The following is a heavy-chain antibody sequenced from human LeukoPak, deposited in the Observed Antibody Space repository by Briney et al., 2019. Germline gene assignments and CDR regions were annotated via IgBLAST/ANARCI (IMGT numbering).Heavy chain of an antibody. CDR1: GYTFTGYY. CDR2: INPNSGGT. J-gene: IGHJ4*02. Sequence: ASVKVSCKASGYTFTGYYMHWVRQAPGQGLEWMGWINPNSGGTNYAQKFQGRVTMTRDTSISTAYMELSRLRSDDTAVYYCAREPYSGSYYVDNWGQGTLVTVSS. D-gene: IGHD1-26*01. CDR3: AREPYSGSYYVDN. V-gene: IGHV1-2*02.